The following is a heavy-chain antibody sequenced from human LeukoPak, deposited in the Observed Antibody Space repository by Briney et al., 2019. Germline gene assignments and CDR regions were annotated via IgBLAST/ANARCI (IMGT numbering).Heavy chain of an antibody. V-gene: IGHV1-69*13. J-gene: IGHJ3*02. D-gene: IGHD3-10*01. CDR1: GGTFSSYA. CDR3: ARDYGSGSYYNLDAFDI. Sequence: SVKVSCKASGGTFSSYAISWVRQAPGQGLEWMGGIIPIFGTANYAQKFQGRVTITADESTSTAYMELSSLRAEDTAVYYCARDYGSGSYYNLDAFDIWGQGTMVTVSS. CDR2: IIPIFGTA.